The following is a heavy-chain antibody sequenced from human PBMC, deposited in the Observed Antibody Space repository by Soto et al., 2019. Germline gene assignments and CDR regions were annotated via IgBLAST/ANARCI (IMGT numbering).Heavy chain of an antibody. V-gene: IGHV4-39*01. J-gene: IGHJ4*02. CDR2: VYYSGST. CDR3: ARRESYDILTGYYHFDY. CDR1: GGSISSSSHY. Sequence: QLQLQESGPGLVKPSETLSLTCTVSGGSISSSSHYWGWIRQPPGKGLEWIGSVYYSGSTYYNPSLKSRVTISVDTSKNQFSRKLSSVTAADTAVYYCARRESYDILTGYYHFDYWGQGTLVTVSS. D-gene: IGHD3-9*01.